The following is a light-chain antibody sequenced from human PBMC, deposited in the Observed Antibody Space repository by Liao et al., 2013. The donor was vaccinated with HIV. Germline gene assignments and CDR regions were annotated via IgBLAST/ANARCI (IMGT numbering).Light chain of an antibody. CDR2: HDS. CDR1: NIGTKS. Sequence: SYVLTQPPSLSVAPGKTATITCGGDNIGTKSVHWYQQKPGQAPVMVISHDSERPSGIPERFSGSNSGNTATLTISRVEVGDEADYYCQVWDSGRDQVVFGGGTRLTVL. CDR3: QVWDSGRDQVV. J-gene: IGLJ2*01. V-gene: IGLV3-21*04.